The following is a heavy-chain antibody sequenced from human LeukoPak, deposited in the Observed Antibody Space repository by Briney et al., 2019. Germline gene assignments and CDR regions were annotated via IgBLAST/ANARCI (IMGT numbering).Heavy chain of an antibody. J-gene: IGHJ4*02. V-gene: IGHV4-59*08. CDR2: IYYSGGT. D-gene: IGHD7-27*01. Sequence: PSQTLSLTCTVSGASISTYYWSWIRQPPGQGLEWIGYIYYSGGTNYNPSLKSRVTMSVDTSKNQFSLNLSSVTAADTAVYYCARHKLGLVFDYWGQGTLVTVSS. CDR1: GASISTYY. CDR3: ARHKLGLVFDY.